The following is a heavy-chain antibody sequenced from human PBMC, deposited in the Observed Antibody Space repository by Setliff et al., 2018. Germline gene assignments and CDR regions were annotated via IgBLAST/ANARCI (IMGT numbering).Heavy chain of an antibody. Sequence: ETLSLTCTVSGDSISSTSYQWGWVRQPPGKGLEWIGSIYYTGTAYYNPTLKSRVTISVDTSKNQFSLQVTSLAATDTALYFCARHEFVGGYYGSVTYRHFDYWGQGILVTVSS. CDR2: IYYTGTA. V-gene: IGHV4-39*01. J-gene: IGHJ4*02. D-gene: IGHD3-10*01. CDR1: GDSISSTSYQ. CDR3: ARHEFVGGYYGSVTYRHFDY.